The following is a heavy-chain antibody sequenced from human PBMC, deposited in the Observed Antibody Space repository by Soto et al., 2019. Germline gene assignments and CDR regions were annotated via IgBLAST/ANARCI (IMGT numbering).Heavy chain of an antibody. V-gene: IGHV4-59*01. CDR2: IYYSGST. CDR1: GGSISSYY. D-gene: IGHD6-13*01. J-gene: IGHJ4*02. CDR3: ARVAVAAESYYFDY. Sequence: SETLSLTCTVSGGSISSYYWSWIRQPPGKGLEWIGYIYYSGSTNYNPSLKSRVTISVDTSKNQFSLKLSSVTAADTAVYYCARVAVAAESYYFDYWGQGTLVTVSS.